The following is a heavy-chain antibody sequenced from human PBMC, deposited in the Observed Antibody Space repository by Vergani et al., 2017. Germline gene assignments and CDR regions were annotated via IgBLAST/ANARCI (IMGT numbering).Heavy chain of an antibody. CDR1: GYTFTGYY. CDR2: INPNSGGT. Sequence: QVPLVQSGAEVKKPGASVKVSCKASGYTFTGYYMHWVRQAPGQGLEWMGWINPNSGGTNYAQKFQGRVTMTRDTSVSTAYMELSRLRSDDTAVYYCARDEGWYYDSSGYYYWGQGTLVTVSS. D-gene: IGHD3-22*01. V-gene: IGHV1-2*02. CDR3: ARDEGWYYDSSGYYY. J-gene: IGHJ4*02.